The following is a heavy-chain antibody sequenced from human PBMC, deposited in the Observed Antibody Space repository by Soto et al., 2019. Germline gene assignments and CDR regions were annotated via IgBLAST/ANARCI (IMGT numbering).Heavy chain of an antibody. J-gene: IGHJ3*02. Sequence: QPGGSLRLSCAASGFIFSNFGMHWVRQAPGKGLEWVAGVWYDGSNGVSADSVKGRFTISRDNAKNSLYLQMNSLRAEDTAVYYCARETGYDSSGYYFNPVRNAFDIWGQGTMVTVSS. CDR1: GFIFSNFG. CDR3: ARETGYDSSGYYFNPVRNAFDI. CDR2: VWYDGSNG. V-gene: IGHV3-33*01. D-gene: IGHD3-22*01.